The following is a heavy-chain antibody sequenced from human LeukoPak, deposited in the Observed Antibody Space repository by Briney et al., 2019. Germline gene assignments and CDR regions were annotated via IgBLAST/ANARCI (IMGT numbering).Heavy chain of an antibody. CDR2: IIPIFGTA. J-gene: IGHJ6*03. Sequence: VASVKVSCKASGGTFSSYAISWVRQAPGQGLEWMGGIIPIFGTANYAQKFPGRVTITADESTSTAYMELSSLRSEDTAVYYCARSYSSSWFPYYYYYMDVWGKGTTVTISS. V-gene: IGHV1-69*13. D-gene: IGHD6-13*01. CDR1: GGTFSSYA. CDR3: ARSYSSSWFPYYYYYMDV.